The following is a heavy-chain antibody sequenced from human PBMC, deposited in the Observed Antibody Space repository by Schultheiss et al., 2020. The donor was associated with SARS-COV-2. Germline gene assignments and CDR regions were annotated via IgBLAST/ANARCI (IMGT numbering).Heavy chain of an antibody. Sequence: ETLSLTCTVSGDSISSYYWSWVRQPPGKGLEWIGYVYFSGSTNYNPSLKSRVTISVDTSKNQFSLKLSSVTAADTAVYYCARGYGSSWYGFDYWGQGTLVTVSS. V-gene: IGHV4-59*01. D-gene: IGHD6-13*01. CDR2: VYFSGST. J-gene: IGHJ4*02. CDR1: GDSISSYY. CDR3: ARGYGSSWYGFDY.